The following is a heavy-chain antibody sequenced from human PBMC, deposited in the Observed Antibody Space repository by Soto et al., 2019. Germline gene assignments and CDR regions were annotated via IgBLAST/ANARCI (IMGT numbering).Heavy chain of an antibody. Sequence: ASVKVSCKASGYTFTSYAIHWVRHAPGQRLEWMGWISAGNGNTKYSQNFQGSGTITRDTSASTAYMERSSPRSADTAVSYCAREGGDYDILPGPDYWGQGTLVTASS. D-gene: IGHD3-9*01. V-gene: IGHV1-3*01. CDR1: GYTFTSYA. CDR2: ISAGNGNT. CDR3: AREGGDYDILPGPDY. J-gene: IGHJ4*02.